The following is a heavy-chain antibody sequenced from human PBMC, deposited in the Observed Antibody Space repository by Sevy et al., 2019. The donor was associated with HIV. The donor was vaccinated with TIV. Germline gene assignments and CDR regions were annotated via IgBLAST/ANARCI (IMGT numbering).Heavy chain of an antibody. J-gene: IGHJ4*02. CDR3: ARGPLTGTSLYYFDF. CDR1: GYTFTSNY. V-gene: IGHV1-46*01. Sequence: ASVKVSCKASGYTFTSNYMHWVRRAPGQGLEWMGTINPAGGSTGYAQKFQGRVTMTRDTSTSTVYMELSSLRSEDTAVDFCARGPLTGTSLYYFDFWGQGTLVTVSS. CDR2: INPAGGST. D-gene: IGHD3-9*01.